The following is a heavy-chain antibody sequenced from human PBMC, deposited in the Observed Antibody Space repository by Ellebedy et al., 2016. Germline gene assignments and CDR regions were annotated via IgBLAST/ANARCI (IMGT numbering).Heavy chain of an antibody. V-gene: IGHV4-39*07. CDR2: IYYSGST. Sequence: SETLSLXCTVSGGSISSSSYYWGWIRQPPGKGLEWIGSIYYSGSTYYNPSLKSRVTISVDTSKNQFSLKLSSVTAADTAVYYCARALSGPPFDWFSHFDYWGQGTLVTVSS. J-gene: IGHJ4*02. CDR1: GGSISSSSYY. D-gene: IGHD3-9*01. CDR3: ARALSGPPFDWFSHFDY.